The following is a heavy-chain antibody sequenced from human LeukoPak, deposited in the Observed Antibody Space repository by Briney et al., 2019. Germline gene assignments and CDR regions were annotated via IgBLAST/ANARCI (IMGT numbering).Heavy chain of an antibody. D-gene: IGHD6-19*01. CDR1: GGSFSGYY. V-gene: IGHV4-34*01. Sequence: PETLSLTCAVYGGSFSGYYWSWIRQPPGKGLEWIGEINHSGSTNYNPSLKSRVTISVDTSKNQFSLKLSSVTAADTAVYYCATYSSGWSYFDYWGQGTLVTVSS. CDR3: ATYSSGWSYFDY. CDR2: INHSGST. J-gene: IGHJ4*02.